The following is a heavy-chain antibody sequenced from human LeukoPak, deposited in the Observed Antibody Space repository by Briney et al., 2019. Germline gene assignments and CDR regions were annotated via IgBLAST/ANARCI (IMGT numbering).Heavy chain of an antibody. J-gene: IGHJ4*02. Sequence: PSETLSLTCTVSGGSISSYYWSWIRQPPGKGLEWIGYIYYSGTTNYNPSLKSRVTMSVDTSKNQFSLKLSSVTAADTAVYYCARERVYSGYDIDYWGQGTLVTVSS. CDR2: IYYSGTT. D-gene: IGHD5-12*01. CDR3: ARERVYSGYDIDY. CDR1: GGSISSYY. V-gene: IGHV4-59*12.